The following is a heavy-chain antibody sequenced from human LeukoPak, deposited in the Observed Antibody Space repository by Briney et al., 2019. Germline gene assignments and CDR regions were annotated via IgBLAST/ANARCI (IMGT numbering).Heavy chain of an antibody. J-gene: IGHJ4*02. CDR3: AAVFGSGYYYYFDY. D-gene: IGHD3-22*01. V-gene: IGHV1-58*02. CDR2: IAVGSGNT. Sequence: SVKVSCKASGFTFTSSSMQWVRQARGQRLEWIGWIAVGSGNTNYAQEFQGRVTITRDMSTSTAYMELSSLRSEDTAVYYCAAVFGSGYYYYFDYWGRGTLVTVSS. CDR1: GFTFTSSS.